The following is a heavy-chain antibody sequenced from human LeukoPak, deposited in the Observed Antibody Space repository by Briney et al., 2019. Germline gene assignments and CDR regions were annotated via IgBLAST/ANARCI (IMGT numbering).Heavy chain of an antibody. CDR2: IYSGST. CDR3: ARRAGAYSHPYDY. V-gene: IGHV3-53*01. CDR1: GFTVSSNS. J-gene: IGHJ4*02. Sequence: GGSLRLSCTVSGFTVSSNSMSWVRQAPGKGLEWVSFIYSGSTHYSDSVKGRFTISRDNSKNTLYLQMNSLRAEDTAVYYCARRAGAYSHPYDYWGQGALVTVSS. D-gene: IGHD4/OR15-4a*01.